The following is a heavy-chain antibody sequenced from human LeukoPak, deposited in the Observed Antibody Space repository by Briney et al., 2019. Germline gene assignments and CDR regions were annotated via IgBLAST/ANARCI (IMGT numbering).Heavy chain of an antibody. CDR3: AKGAAAGKVDWFDP. J-gene: IGHJ5*02. CDR1: GLTFSNFA. Sequence: GGSLRLSCAASGLTFSNFAMMWVRQPPGTGLQWVSTITGYGATFYADSVRGRFTIFRDTSMNTLFLQMNSLGAEDTAVYYCAKGAAAGKVDWFDPWGQGTLVTVSS. CDR2: ITGYGAT. V-gene: IGHV3-23*01. D-gene: IGHD6-13*01.